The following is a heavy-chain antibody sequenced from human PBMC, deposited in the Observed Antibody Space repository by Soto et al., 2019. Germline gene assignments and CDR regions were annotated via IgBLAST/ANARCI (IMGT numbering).Heavy chain of an antibody. Sequence: SETLSLTCTVSGGSISSYYWSWIRQPPGKGLEWIGYIYYSGSTNYNPSLKSRVTISVDTSKNQFSLKLSSVTAADTAVYYCASTTVTIRGPNWFDPWGQGTLVTVSS. D-gene: IGHD4-17*01. CDR2: IYYSGST. J-gene: IGHJ5*02. V-gene: IGHV4-59*08. CDR3: ASTTVTIRGPNWFDP. CDR1: GGSISSYY.